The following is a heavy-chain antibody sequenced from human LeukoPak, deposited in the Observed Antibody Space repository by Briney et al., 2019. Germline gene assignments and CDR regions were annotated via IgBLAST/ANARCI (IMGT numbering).Heavy chain of an antibody. D-gene: IGHD1-26*01. V-gene: IGHV3-64D*06. CDR2: ISPNGGRT. Sequence: GGSLRLSCSASGFTFSSHFLHWVRQAPGQGLDYVASISPNGGRTLYADSAKGRFTISRDNSKSTLYLQMSGLSAEDTALYYCVKDLSGTYSFDFWGQGTLSPSPQ. CDR3: VKDLSGTYSFDF. J-gene: IGHJ4*02. CDR1: GFTFSSHF.